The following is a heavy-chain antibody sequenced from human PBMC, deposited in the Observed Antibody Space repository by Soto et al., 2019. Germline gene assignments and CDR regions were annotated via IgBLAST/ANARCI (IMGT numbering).Heavy chain of an antibody. CDR2: IYYSGST. J-gene: IGHJ4*02. V-gene: IGHV4-39*01. CDR1: GGSISSSSYY. D-gene: IGHD6-6*01. CDR3: ASSRIAAVWAYYFDY. Sequence: SETLSLTCTVSGGSISSSSYYWGWIRQPPGKGLEWIGSIYYSGSTYYNPSLKSRVTISVDTSKNQFSLKLSPVTAADTAVYYCASSRIAAVWAYYFDYWGQGTLVTVSS.